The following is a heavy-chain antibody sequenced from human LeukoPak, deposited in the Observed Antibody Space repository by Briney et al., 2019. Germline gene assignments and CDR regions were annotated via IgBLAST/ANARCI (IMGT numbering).Heavy chain of an antibody. Sequence: GGSLRLSCAASGFIFRRHPMHWVRQAPGKGLERVSYISSSGSTIYYADSVKGRFTISRDNAKNSLYLQMNSLRAEDTAVYYCAELGITMIGGVWGKGTTATISS. D-gene: IGHD3-10*02. J-gene: IGHJ6*04. CDR2: ISSSGSTI. CDR3: AELGITMIGGV. CDR1: GFIFRRHP. V-gene: IGHV3-48*03.